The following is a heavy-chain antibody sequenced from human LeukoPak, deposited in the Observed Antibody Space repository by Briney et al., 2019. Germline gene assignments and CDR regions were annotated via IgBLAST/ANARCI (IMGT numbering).Heavy chain of an antibody. V-gene: IGHV3-53*01. Sequence: PGGSLRLSCAASGFTVSSKYMSWVRQAPGEGLEWVSGVIDVGTTYYADSAKGRFTISRDNSKNTVYLQMNNLRAEDTATYYCAKDYCRGANCPLPFFDSWGQGTLVTVSS. J-gene: IGHJ4*02. CDR3: AKDYCRGANCPLPFFDS. CDR1: GFTVSSKY. CDR2: VIDVGTT. D-gene: IGHD2-15*01.